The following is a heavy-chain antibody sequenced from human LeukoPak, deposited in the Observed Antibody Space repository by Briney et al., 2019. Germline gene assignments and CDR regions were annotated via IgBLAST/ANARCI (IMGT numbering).Heavy chain of an antibody. CDR2: IYPGDSDT. CDR1: GYNFSNYW. Sequence: GESLKISCKGSGYNFSNYWIGWVRQMPGKGLEWMGIIYPGDSDTRYSPSFQGQVTISADKSISTAYLQWSSLKASDTAMYYCARQAHLVKGIAAAGLPHYWGQGTLVTVSS. V-gene: IGHV5-51*01. CDR3: ARQAHLVKGIAAAGLPHY. D-gene: IGHD6-13*01. J-gene: IGHJ4*02.